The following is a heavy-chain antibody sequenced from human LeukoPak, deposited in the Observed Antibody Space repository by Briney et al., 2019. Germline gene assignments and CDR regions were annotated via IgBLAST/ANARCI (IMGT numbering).Heavy chain of an antibody. J-gene: IGHJ6*03. CDR3: ARIDSGSYYFLDYYYYMDV. CDR2: IYHSGST. Sequence: SETLSLTCTVSGYSISSGYYWGWIRQPPGKGLEWIGSIYHSGSTYYNPSLKSRVTISVDTSKNQFSLKLSSVTAADTAVYYCARIDSGSYYFLDYYYYMDVWGKGTTVTISS. CDR1: GYSISSGYY. D-gene: IGHD1-26*01. V-gene: IGHV4-38-2*02.